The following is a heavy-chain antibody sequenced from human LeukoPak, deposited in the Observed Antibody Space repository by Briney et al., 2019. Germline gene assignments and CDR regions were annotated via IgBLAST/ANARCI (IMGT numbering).Heavy chain of an antibody. V-gene: IGHV3-7*03. J-gene: IGHJ6*02. CDR3: ARNNGMDV. Sequence: GGSLRLSCAASGFALSSHWMTWVRQVPGRGPEWVANVDRDGSETYYLDSVKGRFTISKDNAKNSLYLQMNSLRAEDTALYHCARNNGMDVWGQGTTVIVSS. CDR1: GFALSSHW. CDR2: VDRDGSET.